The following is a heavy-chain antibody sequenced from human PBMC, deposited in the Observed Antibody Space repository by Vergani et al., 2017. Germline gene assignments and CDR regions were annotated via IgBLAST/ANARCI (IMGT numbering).Heavy chain of an antibody. Sequence: QVQLVQSGAEVKKPGASVKVSCKASGYTFTGYYMHWVRQAPGQGLEWMGWINPNSGGTNYAQKFQGRVTMTRDTSISTAYMELSRLRSDDTAVYYCARRIAVAGGSRYAFDIWGQRTMVTVSS. D-gene: IGHD6-19*01. CDR2: INPNSGGT. J-gene: IGHJ3*02. CDR1: GYTFTGYY. CDR3: ARRIAVAGGSRYAFDI. V-gene: IGHV1-2*02.